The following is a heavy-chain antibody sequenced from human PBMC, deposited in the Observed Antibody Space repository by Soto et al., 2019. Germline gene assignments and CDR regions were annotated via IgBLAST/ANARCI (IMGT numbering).Heavy chain of an antibody. V-gene: IGHV1-18*01. CDR3: ARDSGQWLVNFLDY. CDR2: ISAYNGNT. Sequence: ASVKVSCKASGYTFTSYGISWVRQAPGQGLEWMGWISAYNGNTNYAQKLQGRVTMTTDTSTSTAYMELRSLRSDDTAVYYCARDSGQWLVNFLDYWGQGTLVTVSS. D-gene: IGHD6-19*01. J-gene: IGHJ4*02. CDR1: GYTFTSYG.